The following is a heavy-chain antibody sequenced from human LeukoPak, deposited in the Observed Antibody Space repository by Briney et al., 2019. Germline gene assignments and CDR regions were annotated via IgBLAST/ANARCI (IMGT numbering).Heavy chain of an antibody. D-gene: IGHD6-19*01. CDR1: GFTFSSCA. Sequence: GGSLRLSCAASGFTFSSCAMSWVRQAPGKGLEWVSGIISTGGSTYYADSVKGRFTISRDNSKSTLSLQMDSLRAEDTAVYYCAKGYSSGWRSYFDYWGQGTLVTVSS. CDR2: IISTGGST. V-gene: IGHV3-23*01. CDR3: AKGYSSGWRSYFDY. J-gene: IGHJ4*02.